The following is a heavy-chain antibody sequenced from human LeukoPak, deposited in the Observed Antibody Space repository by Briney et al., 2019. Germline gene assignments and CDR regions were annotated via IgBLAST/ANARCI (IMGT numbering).Heavy chain of an antibody. V-gene: IGHV3-30*02. CDR3: AIGGRMTTVTTTFDY. D-gene: IGHD4-17*01. Sequence: GGSLRLSCAASGFTFSSYGMHWVRQAPGKGLEWVAFIRYDGSNKYYADSVKGRFTISRDNSKNTLYLQMNSLRAEDTAVYCCAIGGRMTTVTTTFDYWGQGTLVTVSS. CDR1: GFTFSSYG. J-gene: IGHJ4*02. CDR2: IRYDGSNK.